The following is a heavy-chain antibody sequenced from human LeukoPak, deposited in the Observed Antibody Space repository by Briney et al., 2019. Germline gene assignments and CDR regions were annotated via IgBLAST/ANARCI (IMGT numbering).Heavy chain of an antibody. Sequence: SETLSLTCAVYGGSFSGYYWSWIRQPPGKGLEWIGEINHSGSTNYNPSLKSRVTISVDTSENQFSLKLNSVTAADTAVYYCARGTTGPPDNWGQGTLVTVSS. CDR1: GGSFSGYY. CDR3: ARGTTGPPDN. D-gene: IGHD4-11*01. J-gene: IGHJ4*02. CDR2: INHSGST. V-gene: IGHV4-34*01.